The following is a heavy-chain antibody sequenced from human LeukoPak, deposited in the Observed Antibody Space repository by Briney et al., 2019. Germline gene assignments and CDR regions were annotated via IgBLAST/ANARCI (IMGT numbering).Heavy chain of an antibody. D-gene: IGHD3-10*01. CDR3: ARLRYYHGSGTYSFDY. J-gene: IGHJ4*02. Sequence: PSETLSLTCPVSGGSISSGGYYWSWIRQPPGKGLEWIGYIYYSGRTYYTPSLKTRVTISVDTSKNQFSLKLTSVTAADTAVYSCARLRYYHGSGTYSFDYWGQGTLVTVSS. CDR2: IYYSGRT. CDR1: GGSISSGGYY. V-gene: IGHV4-30-4*01.